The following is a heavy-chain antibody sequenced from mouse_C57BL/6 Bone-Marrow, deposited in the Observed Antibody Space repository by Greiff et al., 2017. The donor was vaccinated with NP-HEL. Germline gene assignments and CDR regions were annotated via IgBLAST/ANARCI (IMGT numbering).Heavy chain of an antibody. V-gene: IGHV5-17*01. D-gene: IGHD1-1*01. J-gene: IGHJ1*03. CDR3: ARGITTGWYFDV. Sequence: EVQLVESGGGLVKPGGSLKLSCAASGFTFSDYGMHWVRQAPEQGLEWVAYISSGSSTIYYADTVKGRFTISRDNAKNTLFLQMTSLRSEDTAMYYCARGITTGWYFDVWGTGTTVTVSS. CDR2: ISSGSSTI. CDR1: GFTFSDYG.